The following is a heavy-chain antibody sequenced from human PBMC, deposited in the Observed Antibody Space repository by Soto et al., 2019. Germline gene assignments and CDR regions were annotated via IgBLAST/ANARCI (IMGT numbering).Heavy chain of an antibody. J-gene: IGHJ4*02. D-gene: IGHD3-16*01. CDR1: GFSLSSSGVG. CDR3: VRLRTGGRFDS. V-gene: IGHV2-5*02. CDR2: IYLDDDK. Sequence: QITLKESGPSLVKPTETLTLTCTFSGFSLSSSGVGVAWIRQPPGKPLEWLVLIYLDDDKYTSPSLKSRLTITKDTSKNQVVLLMTNMDPVDTATYFCVRLRTGGRFDSWGQGTLVTVSS.